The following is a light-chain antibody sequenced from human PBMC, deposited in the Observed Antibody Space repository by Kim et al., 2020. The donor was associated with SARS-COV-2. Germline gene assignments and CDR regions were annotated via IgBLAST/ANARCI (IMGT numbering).Light chain of an antibody. CDR2: KAS. J-gene: IGKJ4*01. CDR1: QSVSTW. V-gene: IGKV1-5*03. CDR3: QSYNNFPLT. Sequence: DIQMTQSPSTLSASVGDRVTITCRASQSVSTWLAWYQQKPGKAPKLLIYKASSLDSGVPSRFSGSGSGTEFTLTISSLQPDDFATYYCQSYNNFPLTFGGGTKVDIK.